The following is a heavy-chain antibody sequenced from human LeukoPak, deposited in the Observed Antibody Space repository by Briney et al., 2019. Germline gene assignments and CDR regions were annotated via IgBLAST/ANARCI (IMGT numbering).Heavy chain of an antibody. D-gene: IGHD3-10*01. J-gene: IGHJ4*02. CDR3: ARGDDFSGEY. V-gene: IGHV3-7*04. Sequence: GGSLRLSCAVSGFTFSKFWMSWFRQAPGRGLEWVGNIHPEGNEKYHVESVMGRFTISRDNAKNLLFLKMNGMRVEETAVYYCARGDDFSGEYWGQGTLVTVSS. CDR2: IHPEGNEK. CDR1: GFTFSKFW.